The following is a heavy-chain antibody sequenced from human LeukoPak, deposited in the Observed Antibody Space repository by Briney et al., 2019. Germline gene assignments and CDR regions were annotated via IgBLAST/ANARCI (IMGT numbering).Heavy chain of an antibody. CDR1: GGTFSSYA. J-gene: IGHJ5*02. V-gene: IGHV1-69*13. D-gene: IGHD3-22*01. Sequence: AASVKVSCKASGGTFSSYAISWVRQAPGQGLEWMGGIIPIFGTANYAQKFQGRVTITADESTSTAYMELSSLRSEDTAVYYCASVCYYDSSGYMSEFDPWGQGTLVTVSS. CDR2: IIPIFGTA. CDR3: ASVCYYDSSGYMSEFDP.